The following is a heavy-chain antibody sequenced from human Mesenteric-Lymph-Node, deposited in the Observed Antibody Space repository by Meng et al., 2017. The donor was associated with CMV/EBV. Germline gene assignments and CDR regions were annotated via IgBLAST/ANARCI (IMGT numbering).Heavy chain of an antibody. D-gene: IGHD4-17*01. J-gene: IGHJ3*02. Sequence: GESLKISCEVSGFTFRSYGMHWVRQAPGKGLEWVAFIRYDGSKKYHADSVKGRFSISKDISKNTLYLQMNSLRPEDTSVYYCAKVAVFGDFEAFDIWGQGTMVTVSS. CDR1: GFTFRSYG. V-gene: IGHV3-30*02. CDR3: AKVAVFGDFEAFDI. CDR2: IRYDGSKK.